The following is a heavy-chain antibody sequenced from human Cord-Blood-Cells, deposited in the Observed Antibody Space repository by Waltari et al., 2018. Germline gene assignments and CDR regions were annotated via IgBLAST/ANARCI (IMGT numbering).Heavy chain of an antibody. J-gene: IGHJ3*02. CDR3: ARTTPQGAHDAFDI. CDR2: ISSSSSYI. D-gene: IGHD2-15*01. CDR1: GFTFSSYS. V-gene: IGHV3-21*01. Sequence: EVQLVESGGGLVKPGGSLRLSCAASGFTFSSYSMNWVRQAPGKGLEWVSSISSSSSYIYYADSVKGRFTISRDNAKNSLYLQMNSLRAEDTAVYYFARTTPQGAHDAFDIWGQGTMVTVSS.